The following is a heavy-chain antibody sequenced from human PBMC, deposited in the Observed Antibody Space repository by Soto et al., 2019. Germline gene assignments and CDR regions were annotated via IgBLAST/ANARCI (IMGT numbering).Heavy chain of an antibody. Sequence: PGGSLRLSCAASGFTFSNYAMNWVRQPPGKGLECVSTISGSGGGAYYADSVKGRFTISRDNSKDTLYLQMSSLRAEDTAVYYCVKANAMIAPFDPWGQGTLVTVSS. CDR1: GFTFSNYA. D-gene: IGHD3-22*01. J-gene: IGHJ5*02. CDR3: VKANAMIAPFDP. CDR2: ISGSGGGA. V-gene: IGHV3-23*01.